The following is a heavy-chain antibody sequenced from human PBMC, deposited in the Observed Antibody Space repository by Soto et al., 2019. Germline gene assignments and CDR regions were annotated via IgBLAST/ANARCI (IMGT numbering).Heavy chain of an antibody. D-gene: IGHD6-19*01. CDR1: GYTFTSYA. J-gene: IGHJ3*02. Sequence: ASLKVSCKASGYTFTSYAMHWVRQAPGQRLEWMGWINAGNGNTKYSQKFQGRVTITRDTSASTAYMELSSLRSEDTAVHYCARESDSSGFYAFDIWGQGTMVTVSS. CDR2: INAGNGNT. V-gene: IGHV1-3*01. CDR3: ARESDSSGFYAFDI.